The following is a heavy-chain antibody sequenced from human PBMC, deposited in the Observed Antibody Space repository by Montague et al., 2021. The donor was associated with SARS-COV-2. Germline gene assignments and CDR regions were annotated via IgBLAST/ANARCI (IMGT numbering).Heavy chain of an antibody. D-gene: IGHD3-16*02. CDR1: GGSITTYC. J-gene: IGHJ3*02. Sequence: SETLSLTCTVSGGSITTYCWSWIRQPPGKGLEWIGDVYYSGSTDFNPSLKSRVTISLDTSKNQFSLNLSSVSAADTAVYYCATAEGYWDHVSRSYRSQAFDMWGQGTVVSVSS. CDR2: VYYSGST. CDR3: ATAEGYWDHVSRSYRSQAFDM. V-gene: IGHV4-59*01.